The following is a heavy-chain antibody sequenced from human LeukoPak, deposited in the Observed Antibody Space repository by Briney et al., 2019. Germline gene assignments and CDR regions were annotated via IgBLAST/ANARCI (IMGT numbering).Heavy chain of an antibody. Sequence: GASVKVSCKASGYTFTSYDINWVRQATGQGLEWMGWMNPNSGGTNYAQKFQGWVTMTRDTSISTAYMELSRLRSDDTAVYYCARGEGYGGIYGMDVWGQGTTVTVSS. D-gene: IGHD4-23*01. V-gene: IGHV1-2*04. CDR1: GYTFTSYD. J-gene: IGHJ6*02. CDR2: MNPNSGGT. CDR3: ARGEGYGGIYGMDV.